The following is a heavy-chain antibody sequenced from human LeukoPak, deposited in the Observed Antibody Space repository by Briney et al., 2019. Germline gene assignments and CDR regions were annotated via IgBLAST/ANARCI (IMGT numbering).Heavy chain of an antibody. CDR3: ARDRGTIFGVVPAYYYMDV. J-gene: IGHJ6*03. D-gene: IGHD3-3*01. Sequence: PGGSLRLSCAASGFTFSSYWMHWVRQAPGKGLVWVSRINSDGSSTSYADSVKGRFTISRDNAKNTLYLQMNSLRAEDTAVYYCARDRGTIFGVVPAYYYMDVWGKGTTVTVSS. CDR1: GFTFSSYW. V-gene: IGHV3-74*01. CDR2: INSDGSST.